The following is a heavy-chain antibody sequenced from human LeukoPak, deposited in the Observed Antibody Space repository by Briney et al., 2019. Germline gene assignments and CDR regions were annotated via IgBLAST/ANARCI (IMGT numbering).Heavy chain of an antibody. CDR2: ISSSSRFI. Sequence: GGSLRLSCAASGFTFNSYSMNWFRQAPGKGLEWVSSISSSSRFIYYADSVKGRFTISRDNAKNSLYLQMNSLRAEDTAVYYCARARQLDYNWFDPWGQGTLVTVSS. D-gene: IGHD6-13*01. J-gene: IGHJ5*02. CDR1: GFTFNSYS. V-gene: IGHV3-21*04. CDR3: ARARQLDYNWFDP.